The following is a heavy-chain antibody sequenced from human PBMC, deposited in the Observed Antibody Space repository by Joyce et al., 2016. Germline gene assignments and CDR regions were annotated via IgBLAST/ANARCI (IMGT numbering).Heavy chain of an antibody. CDR3: AKGYDFWSGFFPWGIDS. J-gene: IGHJ4*02. CDR2: ISYDGSEK. Sequence: QVQLVESGGGVVQPGRSLRLSCAASGFTFSSYGMHWVRQAPGKGLEWVAVISYDGSEKFYGDSVRGRFTSSRDNSKNTLYLQMDSLRVEDTAVFYCAKGYDFWSGFFPWGIDSWGQGTLVTVSS. D-gene: IGHD3-3*01. CDR1: GFTFSSYG. V-gene: IGHV3-30*18.